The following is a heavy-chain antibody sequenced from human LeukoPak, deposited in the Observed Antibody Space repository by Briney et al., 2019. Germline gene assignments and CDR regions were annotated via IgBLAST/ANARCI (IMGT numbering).Heavy chain of an antibody. Sequence: GRSLRLSCAASGFTFDDYAMHWVRQAPGKGLEWVSGISWNSGSIGYADSVKGRFTISRDNAKNSLYLQMNSLRAEDTALYYCAKERANWNGRSGISDYWGQGTLVTVSS. CDR3: AKERANWNGRSGISDY. CDR1: GFTFDDYA. J-gene: IGHJ4*02. CDR2: ISWNSGSI. D-gene: IGHD1-1*01. V-gene: IGHV3-9*01.